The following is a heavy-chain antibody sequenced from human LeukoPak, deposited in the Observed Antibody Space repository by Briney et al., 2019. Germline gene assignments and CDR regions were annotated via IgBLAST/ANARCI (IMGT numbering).Heavy chain of an antibody. CDR1: GYTFTGYY. V-gene: IGHV1-2*02. CDR2: INPNSGGT. CDR3: ARGEYRSGGSCYFDY. D-gene: IGHD2-15*01. Sequence: GASVKVSCKASGYTFTGYYMHWVRQAPGQGLEWMGWINPNSGGTNYAQKFQGRVTMTRDTSISTAYMELSRLRSDDTAVYYCARGEYRSGGSCYFDYWGQGTLVTVSS. J-gene: IGHJ4*02.